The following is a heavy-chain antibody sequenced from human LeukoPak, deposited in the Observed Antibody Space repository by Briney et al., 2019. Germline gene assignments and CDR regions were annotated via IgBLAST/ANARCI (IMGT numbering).Heavy chain of an antibody. D-gene: IGHD6-13*01. Sequence: GGSLRLSCAASGLTFRIFAMSWVRQAPGKGLEWVSGISGSADNTYYADSVKGRFTISRDNSKNTLYLQMNSLRAEDTAVYYCAKDHRGGRYYLEAAGYYYGMDVWGQGTTVTVSS. J-gene: IGHJ6*02. CDR3: AKDHRGGRYYLEAAGYYYGMDV. CDR1: GLTFRIFA. V-gene: IGHV3-23*01. CDR2: ISGSADNT.